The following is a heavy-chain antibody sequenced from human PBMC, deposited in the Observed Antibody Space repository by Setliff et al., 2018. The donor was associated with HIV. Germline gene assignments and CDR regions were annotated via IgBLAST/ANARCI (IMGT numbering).Heavy chain of an antibody. CDR3: ARRYGSGSYFHY. V-gene: IGHV3-23*01. CDR2: ISRSSDII. Sequence: LRLSCVASGFSFSTYGMSWVRQAPGKGLEWVSTISRSSDIIKYADSVEGRFTISRDNSKSTLYLQMNSLRAEDTAVYYCARRYGSGSYFHYWGQGTLVTVSS. D-gene: IGHD3-10*01. CDR1: GFSFSTYG. J-gene: IGHJ4*02.